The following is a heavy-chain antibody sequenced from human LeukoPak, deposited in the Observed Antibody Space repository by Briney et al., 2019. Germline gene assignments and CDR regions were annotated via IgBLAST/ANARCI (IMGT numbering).Heavy chain of an antibody. CDR3: ARVDIWDYYDSSGYYYDY. Sequence: PGGSLRLSCAASGFTLSSYWMSWVRQAPGKGLEWVSYISSSGSTIYYADSVKGRFTISRDNAKNSLYLQMNSLRAEDTAVYYCARVDIWDYYDSSGYYYDYWGQGTLVTVSS. D-gene: IGHD3-22*01. V-gene: IGHV3-48*04. J-gene: IGHJ4*02. CDR2: ISSSGSTI. CDR1: GFTLSSYW.